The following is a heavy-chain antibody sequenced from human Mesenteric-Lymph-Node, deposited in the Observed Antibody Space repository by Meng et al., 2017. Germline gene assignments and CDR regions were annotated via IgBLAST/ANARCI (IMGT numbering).Heavy chain of an antibody. V-gene: IGHV3-7*01. CDR1: GFTSSSYW. CDR2: IKQDGSEK. Sequence: LSLTCAASGFTSSSYWMSWVRQAPGKGLEWVANIKQDGSEKYYVDSVKGRFTISRDNPNKSLYLQMDSLRAEDTAVYYCTRNEAWGQGTLVTVSS. CDR3: TRNEA. J-gene: IGHJ5*02.